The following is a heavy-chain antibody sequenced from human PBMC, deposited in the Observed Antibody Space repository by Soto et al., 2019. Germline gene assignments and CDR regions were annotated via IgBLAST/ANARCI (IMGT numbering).Heavy chain of an antibody. J-gene: IGHJ4*02. CDR2: ISSSSSTI. CDR3: ARDQSSSGLGFYFDY. Sequence: GGSLRLSCAASGFTFSSYSMNWVRQAPGKGLEWVSYISSSSSTIYYADSVKGRFTISRDNAKNSLYLQMNSLRDEDTAVYYCARDQSSSGLGFYFDYWGQGTLVTVSS. CDR1: GFTFSSYS. V-gene: IGHV3-48*02. D-gene: IGHD6-19*01.